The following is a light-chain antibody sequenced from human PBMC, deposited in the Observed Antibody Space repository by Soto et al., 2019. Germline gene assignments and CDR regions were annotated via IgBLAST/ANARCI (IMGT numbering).Light chain of an antibody. CDR3: QQYGGSPPYT. J-gene: IGKJ2*01. V-gene: IGKV3-20*01. Sequence: EIVLTQSPGTLSLSPGERASLSCRASQSVRNNYLAWYQQKPGQPPRLLIFGSFNRATGIPDRFSGSGSGTDLTLTISRLEPEDFAVDFCQQYGGSPPYTFGQGTQVEIK. CDR1: QSVRNNY. CDR2: GSF.